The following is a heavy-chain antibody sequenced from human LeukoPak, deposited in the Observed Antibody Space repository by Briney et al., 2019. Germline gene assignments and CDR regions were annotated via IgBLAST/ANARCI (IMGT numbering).Heavy chain of an antibody. D-gene: IGHD6-13*01. V-gene: IGHV3-33*06. Sequence: GGSLRLSCAASGFTFSSYTMSWVRQAPGKGLEWVAVIWYDGRTENYADSVKGRFTISRDNSKNTLYLQMNSLRAEDTAVFYCAKDRTAAGTSGFDYWGQGTLVTVSS. CDR1: GFTFSSYT. CDR2: IWYDGRTE. J-gene: IGHJ4*02. CDR3: AKDRTAAGTSGFDY.